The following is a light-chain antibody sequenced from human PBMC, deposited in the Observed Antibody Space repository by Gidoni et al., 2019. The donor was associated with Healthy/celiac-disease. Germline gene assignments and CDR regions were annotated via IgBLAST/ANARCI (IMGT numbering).Light chain of an antibody. Sequence: VITQPPATLSVSPGERATLSCRASQSVSSNLAWYQQKPGQAPRLLIYGASTRATGIPARFSGSGSGTEFTLTISSLQSEDFAVYYCQQYNNWLTFGGGTKVEIK. J-gene: IGKJ4*01. CDR3: QQYNNWLT. CDR1: QSVSSN. CDR2: GAS. V-gene: IGKV3-15*01.